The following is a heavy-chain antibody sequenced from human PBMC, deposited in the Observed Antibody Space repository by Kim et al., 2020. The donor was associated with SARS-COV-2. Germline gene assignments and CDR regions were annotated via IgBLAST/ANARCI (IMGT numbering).Heavy chain of an antibody. V-gene: IGHV4-4*02. CDR1: GASISYTNW. J-gene: IGHJ4*02. CDR3: ATGPNIATRPFYFDY. CDR2: IYHSGST. Sequence: SETLSLTCAVSGASISYTNWWSWVRQPPGKVLEWIGDIYHSGSTNYNPSLESRVTISLDTSKNHFSLSLSSLTAADTAIYYCATGPNIATRPFYFDYWGQGALVTVSS. D-gene: IGHD6-6*01.